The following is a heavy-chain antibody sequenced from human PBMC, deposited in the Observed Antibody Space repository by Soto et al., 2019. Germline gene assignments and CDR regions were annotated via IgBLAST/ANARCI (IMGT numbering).Heavy chain of an antibody. D-gene: IGHD3-22*01. CDR2: ISYDGLKK. Sequence: PGGSLRLSCAASGFTFTTYAMTWVRQAPGKGLEWVAIISYDGLKKYYADSVKGRFTISRDNSNNTLYLQMHSLRPEDTAVYYCARAALDYDLINWLDPWGQGTLVTVSS. CDR3: ARAALDYDLINWLDP. V-gene: IGHV3-30-3*01. J-gene: IGHJ5*02. CDR1: GFTFTTYA.